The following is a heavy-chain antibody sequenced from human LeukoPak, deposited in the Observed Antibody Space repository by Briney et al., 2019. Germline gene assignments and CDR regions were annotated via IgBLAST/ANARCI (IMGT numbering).Heavy chain of an antibody. CDR2: IIPIFGTA. J-gene: IGHJ5*02. D-gene: IGHD5-18*01. V-gene: IGHV1-69*05. Sequence: GASVKVSCKDSGGTFSSYAISWVRQAPGQGLEWMGKIIPIFGTANYAQKFQGRVTITTDESTSTAYMELSSLRSEDTAVYYCARDRIQLWSNWFDPWGQGTLVTVSS. CDR3: ARDRIQLWSNWFDP. CDR1: GGTFSSYA.